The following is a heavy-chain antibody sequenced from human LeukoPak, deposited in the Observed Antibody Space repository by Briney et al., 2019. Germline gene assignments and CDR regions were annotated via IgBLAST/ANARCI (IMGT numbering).Heavy chain of an antibody. CDR3: ARDLPPYYFDY. Sequence: TVKVSCKASGGIFSSYAISWVRQAPGQGLEWMGRIIPILGIANYAQKFQGRVTITADKSTSTAYMDLSSLRSEDTAVYYCARDLPPYYFDYWGQGTLVTVSS. V-gene: IGHV1-69*04. CDR1: GGIFSSYA. J-gene: IGHJ4*02. CDR2: IIPILGIA.